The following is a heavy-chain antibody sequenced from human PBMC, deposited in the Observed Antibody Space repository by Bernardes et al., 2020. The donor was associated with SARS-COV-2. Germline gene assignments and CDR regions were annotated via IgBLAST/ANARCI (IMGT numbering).Heavy chain of an antibody. CDR2: IFSNGST. V-gene: IGHV4-59*01. J-gene: IGHJ5*02. D-gene: IGHD6-19*01. Sequence: SESLSLTCTVSGGSISSNSWNWIRLSPGKGLEWIGGIFSNGSTNYNPSLESRVTMSVDKSRNKFSLRLRSITAGDTAVYYCAREVWLPTTRWFDPWGQGILVTGSS. CDR1: GGSISSNS. CDR3: AREVWLPTTRWFDP.